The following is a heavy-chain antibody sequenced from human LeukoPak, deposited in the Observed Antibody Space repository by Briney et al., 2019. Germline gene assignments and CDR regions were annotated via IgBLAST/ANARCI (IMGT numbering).Heavy chain of an antibody. J-gene: IGHJ4*02. Sequence: GESLKISCQGSGYSFTTYWIGWVRQMPGKGLEWVGVIYPGDSDTRYSPSFQGQVTISADKSISTAYLQWSSLKASDTAMYYCARTSSSWQFDYWGQGTLVTVSS. CDR2: IYPGDSDT. V-gene: IGHV5-51*01. CDR1: GYSFTTYW. D-gene: IGHD6-13*01. CDR3: ARTSSSWQFDY.